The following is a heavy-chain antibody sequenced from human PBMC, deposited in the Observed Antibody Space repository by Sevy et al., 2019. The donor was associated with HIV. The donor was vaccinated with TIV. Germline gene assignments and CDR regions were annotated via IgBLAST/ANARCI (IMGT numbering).Heavy chain of an antibody. D-gene: IGHD2-2*01. CDR3: ARVVGYCSSTSCSGPVDY. J-gene: IGHJ4*02. Sequence: GGSLRLSCAASGFTFSSYSMNWVRQAPGKGLEWVSSISSSSYIYYADSVKGRFTISRDNAKNSLYLQMNSLRAEDTAVYYCARVVGYCSSTSCSGPVDYWGQGTLVTVSS. CDR1: GFTFSSYS. V-gene: IGHV3-21*01. CDR2: ISSSSYI.